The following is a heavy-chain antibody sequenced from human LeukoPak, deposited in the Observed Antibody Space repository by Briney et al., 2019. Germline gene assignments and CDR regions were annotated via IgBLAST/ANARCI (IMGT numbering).Heavy chain of an antibody. V-gene: IGHV3-48*03. CDR1: RFTFSSYE. CDR2: ISSSGSTI. D-gene: IGHD3-10*01. J-gene: IGHJ2*01. Sequence: GGSLRLSCAASRFTFSSYERNWVRQAAGKGLEWVSYISSSGSTIYYADSVKGRFTISRDNAKNSLYLQMNSLRAEDTAVYYCARDSGYGYFDLWGRGTLVTVSS. CDR3: ARDSGYGYFDL.